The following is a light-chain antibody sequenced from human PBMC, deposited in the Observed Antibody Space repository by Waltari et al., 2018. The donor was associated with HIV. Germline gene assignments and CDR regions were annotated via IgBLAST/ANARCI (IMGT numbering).Light chain of an antibody. CDR2: YDS. V-gene: IGLV3-21*04. Sequence: SYVLTQPPSVSVAPGKTARITCGGTNIGSKSVHWYQQKPGQAPLLVIYYDSARPPGIPERFSGSNSGNTATLTISRVEAGGEADYYCQVWDSSSDHVVFGGGTNLTVL. J-gene: IGLJ2*01. CDR3: QVWDSSSDHVV. CDR1: NIGSKS.